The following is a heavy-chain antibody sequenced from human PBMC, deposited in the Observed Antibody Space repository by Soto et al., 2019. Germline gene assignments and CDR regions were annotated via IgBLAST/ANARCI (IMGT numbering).Heavy chain of an antibody. CDR1: GGTYNTFA. V-gene: IGHV1-69*06. J-gene: IGHJ4*02. CDR2: IIPVLGPA. Sequence: QVQLVQSGAEVKKPGSSVKVSCKASGGTYNTFAISWVRQAPGQGLEWMGGIIPVLGPAFYAQKFQGRVTITADKSTTTAYLELTSPRSEDTAVYYCVRAAKRYFDYWGQGTLVTVSS. CDR3: VRAAKRYFDY.